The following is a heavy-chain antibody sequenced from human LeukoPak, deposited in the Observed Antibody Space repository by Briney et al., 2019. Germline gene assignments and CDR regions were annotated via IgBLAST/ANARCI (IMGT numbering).Heavy chain of an antibody. J-gene: IGHJ4*02. D-gene: IGHD1-26*01. V-gene: IGHV6-1*01. CDR1: GDSVSSNSAA. Sequence: SQTLSLTCAISGDSVSSNSAAWNWIRQSPSRGLEWLGRTYYRSKWYNDYAVSVESRITINPDTSKNQFSLQLNSVTPEDTAVYYCARGLGTEELLRIFDYWGQGTLVTVSS. CDR3: ARGLGTEELLRIFDY. CDR2: TYYRSKWYN.